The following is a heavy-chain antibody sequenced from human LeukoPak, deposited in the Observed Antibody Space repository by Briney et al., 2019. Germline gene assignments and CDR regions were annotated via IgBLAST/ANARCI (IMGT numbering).Heavy chain of an antibody. CDR2: ISNDGGGT. V-gene: IGHV3-23*01. Sequence: GGSLKLSCTASGFIFNNYGLIWVRQAPGKGLEWVSAISNDGGGTNYADFVKGRFTISRDNSKNTLFLQMNSLRAEDTAVFYCAKRSGYTTGWFFDFWGQGTLVTVSS. J-gene: IGHJ4*02. CDR3: AKRSGYTTGWFFDF. CDR1: GFIFNNYG. D-gene: IGHD6-19*01.